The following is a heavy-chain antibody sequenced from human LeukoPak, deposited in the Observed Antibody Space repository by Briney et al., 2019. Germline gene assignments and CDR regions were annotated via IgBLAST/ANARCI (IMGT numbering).Heavy chain of an antibody. CDR1: GGYISSSNW. D-gene: IGHD3-3*01. CDR2: IYHSGST. Sequence: PSGTLSLTCAVSGGYISSSNWWSWVRQPPGKGLEWIGEIYHSGSTNYNPSLKSRVTISVDKSKNQFSLKLSSVTAADTAVYYCASSPDYDFWSGYLTPPRWFDPWGQGTLVTVSS. J-gene: IGHJ5*02. V-gene: IGHV4-4*02. CDR3: ASSPDYDFWSGYLTPPRWFDP.